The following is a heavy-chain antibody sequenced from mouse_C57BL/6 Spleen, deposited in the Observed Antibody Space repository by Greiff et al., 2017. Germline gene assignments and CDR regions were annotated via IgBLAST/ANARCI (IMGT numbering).Heavy chain of an antibody. CDR3: ARDDYDYFDY. CDR2: ISSGSSTI. V-gene: IGHV5-17*01. J-gene: IGHJ2*01. CDR1: GFTFSDYG. D-gene: IGHD2-4*01. Sequence: EVMLVESGGGLVKPGGSLKLSCAASGFTFSDYGMHWVRQAPEKGLEWVAYISSGSSTIYYADTVKGRFTISRDNAKNTLFLQMTSLRSEDTAMYYCARDDYDYFDYWCQGTTLTVSS.